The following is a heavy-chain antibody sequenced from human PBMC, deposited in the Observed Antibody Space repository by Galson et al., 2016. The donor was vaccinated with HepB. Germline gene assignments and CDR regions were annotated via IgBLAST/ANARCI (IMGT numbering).Heavy chain of an antibody. Sequence: SLRLSCAASESIFRGYAMHWVRQAPGKGLEWVAVILHGGSKKFYADSVKGRFTISRDNSKNTMYLQMDSLRAEDTAVYYCARANYYAMDVWGQGTTVTVSS. CDR1: ESIFRGYA. V-gene: IGHV3-30*04. J-gene: IGHJ6*02. CDR3: ARANYYAMDV. CDR2: ILHGGSKK.